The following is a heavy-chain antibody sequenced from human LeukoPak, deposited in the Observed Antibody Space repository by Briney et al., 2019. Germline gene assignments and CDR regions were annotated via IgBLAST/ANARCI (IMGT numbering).Heavy chain of an antibody. D-gene: IGHD1-26*01. CDR2: GHYSGNT. V-gene: IGHV4-59*01. J-gene: IGHJ4*02. CDR3: ARAVWGGTYYFDY. CDR1: GTSITSYY. Sequence: PSETLSLTCTVSGTSITSYYWNWIRQAPGQGPEWIGYGHYSGNTKYNPPLKSRVTISVDTSKNQFSLRLSSVTAADTAVYYCARAVWGGTYYFDYWGPGTLVTVSS.